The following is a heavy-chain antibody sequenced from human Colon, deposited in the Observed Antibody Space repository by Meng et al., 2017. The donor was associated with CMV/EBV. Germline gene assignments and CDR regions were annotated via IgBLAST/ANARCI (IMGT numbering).Heavy chain of an antibody. V-gene: IGHV1-18*01. CDR1: GYTFTNFG. CDR2: ISPYNGDT. CDR3: ARELARGGY. J-gene: IGHJ4*02. Sequence: VQLVQSGAEVKKPGASVKVFCKTSGYTFTNFGISWVRQAPGQVLEWMAYISPYNGDTNYAQRFQGRVALTTDTSTSTVYMELGSLTSDDTAMYYCARELARGGYWGQGTLVTVPS.